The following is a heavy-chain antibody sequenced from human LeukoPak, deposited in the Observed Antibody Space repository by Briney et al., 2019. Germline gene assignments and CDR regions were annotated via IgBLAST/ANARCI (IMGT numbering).Heavy chain of an antibody. Sequence: GGSLRLSCAASGFTFSSSSMNWVRQAPGKGLEWVSYISSSSSTIHYAESVKGRFTISRDNAKNSLYLQMNSLRDEDTAVYYCARRGGSSRGSQGDDYWGQGTQVTVSS. D-gene: IGHD6-13*01. V-gene: IGHV3-48*02. J-gene: IGHJ4*02. CDR2: ISSSSSTI. CDR1: GFTFSSSS. CDR3: ARRGGSSRGSQGDDY.